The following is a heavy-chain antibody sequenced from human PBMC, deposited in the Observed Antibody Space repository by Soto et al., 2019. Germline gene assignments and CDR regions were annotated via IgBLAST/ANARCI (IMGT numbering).Heavy chain of an antibody. J-gene: IGHJ4*02. V-gene: IGHV3-7*01. D-gene: IGHD3-10*01. CDR2: IKQDGSEG. CDR1: GFTFSSYW. Sequence: EVQLVDSGGGLVHPGGSLRLSCAASGFTFSSYWMSWVRQAPGKGLEWVANIKQDGSEGFYVDSVKGRFTISRDNAKNSLYLQMNSLRAEDTAVYYCAREGRGVYIDYWGQGTLVNVSS. CDR3: AREGRGVYIDY.